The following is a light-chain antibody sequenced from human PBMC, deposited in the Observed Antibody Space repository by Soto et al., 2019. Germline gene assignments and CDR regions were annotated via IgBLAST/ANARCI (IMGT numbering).Light chain of an antibody. CDR3: QQFSSYPLT. J-gene: IGKJ4*01. V-gene: IGKV3-20*01. CDR2: SAS. CDR1: QNLGTLY. Sequence: EIVLTQSPGTLSLSTGERGTLSCRASQNLGTLYLAWFQQKSGQAPRLLIYSASSRATGIPDRFSGGGSGTDFTLTISRLEPEDFAVYYCQQFSSYPLTFGGGTKVDIK.